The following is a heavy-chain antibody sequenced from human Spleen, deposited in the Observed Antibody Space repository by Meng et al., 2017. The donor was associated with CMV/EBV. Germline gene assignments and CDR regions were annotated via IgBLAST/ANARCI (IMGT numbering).Heavy chain of an antibody. CDR1: YA. CDR3: ARNLGTAAIESRGGYYYYGMDV. J-gene: IGHJ6*02. V-gene: IGHV1-69*05. D-gene: IGHD2-2*01. Sequence: YAISWVRQAPGQGLEWMGGIIPILGTANYAQKFQGRVTISTDESTSTAYMDLSSLRSDDTAVYYCARNLGTAAIESRGGYYYYGMDVWGQGATVTVSS. CDR2: IIPILGTA.